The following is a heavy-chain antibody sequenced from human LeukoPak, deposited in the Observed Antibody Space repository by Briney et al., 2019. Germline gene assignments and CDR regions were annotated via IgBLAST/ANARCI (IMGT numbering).Heavy chain of an antibody. V-gene: IGHV1-18*01. D-gene: IGHD3-10*01. CDR3: ARGLLDYGSGSYPDC. Sequence: GASVKVSCKASGYTFTSYGISWVRQAPGQGLEWMGWISAYNGNTNYAQKLQGRVTMTTDTSTSTAYMELRSLRSDDTAVYYCARGLLDYGSGSYPDCWGQGTLVTVSS. CDR2: ISAYNGNT. CDR1: GYTFTSYG. J-gene: IGHJ4*02.